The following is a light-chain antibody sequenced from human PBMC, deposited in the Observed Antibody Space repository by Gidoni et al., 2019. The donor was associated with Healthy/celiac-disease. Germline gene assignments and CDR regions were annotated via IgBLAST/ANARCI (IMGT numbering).Light chain of an antibody. CDR1: QSVSSSY. Sequence: EIVLTQSPGTLSLSPGERATLPSRASQSVSSSYLAWYQQKPGQAPRLLIYGASSRATGIPDRFSGSGSGTDFTLTISRLEPEDFAVYYCQQYGSSWTFGQGTKVEIK. CDR3: QQYGSSWT. V-gene: IGKV3-20*01. J-gene: IGKJ1*01. CDR2: GAS.